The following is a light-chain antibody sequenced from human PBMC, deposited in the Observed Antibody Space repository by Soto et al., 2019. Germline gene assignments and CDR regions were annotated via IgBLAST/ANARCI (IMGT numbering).Light chain of an antibody. CDR3: HQYDNWPLT. Sequence: EIVLTQSPATLSVSPGERATLSCRASQSVGDILAWDHQKPGQGPRLLIYGASSRATGIPARFSGSGSGTEFTLTISSLQSEDFAVYYCHQYDNWPLTVGGGTKVEIK. CDR1: QSVGDI. J-gene: IGKJ4*01. CDR2: GAS. V-gene: IGKV3-15*01.